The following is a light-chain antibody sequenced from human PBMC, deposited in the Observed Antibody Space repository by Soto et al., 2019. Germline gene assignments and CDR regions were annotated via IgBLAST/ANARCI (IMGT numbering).Light chain of an antibody. CDR3: QQYHSYPLT. J-gene: IGKJ5*01. CDR1: QSIINL. CDR2: KAS. Sequence: DIQMTQSPSTLSASLGDRVTITCRASQSIINLLAWYQQKPGRAPTLLIYKASTLESGVPSRFSGSGSGTAYSLTISSLQPDDSATYYCQQYHSYPLTFGQGTRLDIK. V-gene: IGKV1-5*03.